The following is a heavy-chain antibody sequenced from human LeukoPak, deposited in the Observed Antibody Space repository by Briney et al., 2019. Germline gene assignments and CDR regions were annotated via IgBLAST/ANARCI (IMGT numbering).Heavy chain of an antibody. CDR3: ARDQFLGYCSSTSCSNWFDP. Sequence: PSETLSLTCTVSGGSISSYYWSWIRQPAGKGLEWIVRIYSSGNTNYNPSLKSRLTMSVDTSKTQFSLKLSSVTAADTAVYDCARDQFLGYCSSTSCSNWFDPWGQGTLVTVSS. CDR1: GGSISSYY. J-gene: IGHJ5*01. D-gene: IGHD2-2*01. CDR2: IYSSGNT. V-gene: IGHV4-4*07.